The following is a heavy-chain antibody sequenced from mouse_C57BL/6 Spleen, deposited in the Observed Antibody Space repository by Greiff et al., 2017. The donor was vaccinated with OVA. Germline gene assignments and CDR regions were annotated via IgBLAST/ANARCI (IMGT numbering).Heavy chain of an antibody. CDR1: GYTFTSYW. CDR2: IDPSDSYT. CDR3: AIVTTVPYAMDY. J-gene: IGHJ4*01. D-gene: IGHD1-1*01. Sequence: QVQLQQPGAELVRPGPSVKLSCKASGYTFTSYWMHWVKQRPGQGLEWIGVIDPSDSYTNYNQKFKGKATLTVDTSSSTAYMQLSSLTSEDSAVYYCAIVTTVPYAMDYWGQGTSVTVSS. V-gene: IGHV1-59*01.